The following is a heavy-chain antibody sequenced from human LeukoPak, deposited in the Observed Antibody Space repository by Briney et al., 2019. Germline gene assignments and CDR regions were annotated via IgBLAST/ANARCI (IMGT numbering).Heavy chain of an antibody. V-gene: IGHV1-2*02. CDR1: GYTFTGYY. D-gene: IGHD3-9*01. J-gene: IGHJ4*02. CDR2: INPNSGGT. CDR3: ARDTFEVEAGYFDWLPIDY. Sequence: ASVKVSCKASGYTFTGYYMHWVRQAPGQGLEWMGWINPNSGGTNYAQKFQGRVTMTRDTSISTAYMELSRLRSDDTAVYYCARDTFEVEAGYFDWLPIDYWGQGTLVTVSS.